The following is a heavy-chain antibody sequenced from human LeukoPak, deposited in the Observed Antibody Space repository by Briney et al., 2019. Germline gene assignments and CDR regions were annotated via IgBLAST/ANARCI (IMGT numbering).Heavy chain of an antibody. Sequence: SVKVSCKASGGTFSSYAISWVRQAPGQGLEWMGEIIPIFGTANYAQKFQGRVTITTDESTSTAYMELSSLRSEDTAVYYCARYHYYDSSGYYYYDAFDIWGQGTMVTVSS. V-gene: IGHV1-69*05. J-gene: IGHJ3*02. D-gene: IGHD3-22*01. CDR1: GGTFSSYA. CDR3: ARYHYYDSSGYYYYDAFDI. CDR2: IIPIFGTA.